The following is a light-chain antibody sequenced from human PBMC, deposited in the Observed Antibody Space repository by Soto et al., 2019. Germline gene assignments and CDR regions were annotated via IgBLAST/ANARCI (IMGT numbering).Light chain of an antibody. Sequence: DIQMTQSPSSLSASVGDRVTITCQASQDISNHLNWYQQKPGKAPKLLIYVASNLDTGVPSRFSGSGSGTEFTFTISRLEPEDFAVYYCQQYGSSPPYTFGQGTKLEIK. CDR2: VAS. CDR1: QDISNH. CDR3: QQYGSSPPYT. J-gene: IGKJ2*01. V-gene: IGKV1-33*01.